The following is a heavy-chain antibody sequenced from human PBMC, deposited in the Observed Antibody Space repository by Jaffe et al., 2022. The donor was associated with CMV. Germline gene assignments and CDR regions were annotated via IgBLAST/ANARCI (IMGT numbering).Heavy chain of an antibody. J-gene: IGHJ6*03. CDR3: ARGEGDYDFWSGYPQGVYYMDV. D-gene: IGHD3-3*01. CDR1: GYTFTSYA. V-gene: IGHV1-3*01. Sequence: QVQLVQSGAEVKKPGASVKVSCKASGYTFTSYAMHWVRQAPGQRLEWMGWINAGNGNTKYSQKFQGRVTITRDTSASTAYMELSSLRSEDTAVYYCARGEGDYDFWSGYPQGVYYMDVWGKGTTVTVSS. CDR2: INAGNGNT.